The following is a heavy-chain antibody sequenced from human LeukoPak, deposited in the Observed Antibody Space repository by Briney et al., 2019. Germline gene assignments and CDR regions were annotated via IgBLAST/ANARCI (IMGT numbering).Heavy chain of an antibody. Sequence: GGSLRLSCAASGFTFNGSVMHWVRQASGKGLEWVGRIRSKASSYATAYAASVKGRFTISRDDSKNTAYLQMNSLRAEDTAVYYCAKATRSSGWSSHPLDYWGQGTLVTVSS. V-gene: IGHV3-73*01. D-gene: IGHD6-19*01. CDR2: IRSKASSYAT. CDR3: AKATRSSGWSSHPLDY. J-gene: IGHJ4*02. CDR1: GFTFNGSV.